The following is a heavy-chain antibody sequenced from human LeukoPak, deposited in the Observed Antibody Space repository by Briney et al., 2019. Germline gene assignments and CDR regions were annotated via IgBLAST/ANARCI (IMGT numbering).Heavy chain of an antibody. CDR2: ISGSGATT. D-gene: IGHD3-10*01. J-gene: IGHJ5*02. CDR1: GFTFSSNI. Sequence: GGSLRLSCAASGFTFSSNIMSWVRQAPGKGLEWVSGISGSGATTCYAESVKGQFTISRDNSKNTLYLQMNSLRAEDTAVYYCAKVRGPWGQGTLVTVSS. CDR3: AKVRGP. V-gene: IGHV3-23*01.